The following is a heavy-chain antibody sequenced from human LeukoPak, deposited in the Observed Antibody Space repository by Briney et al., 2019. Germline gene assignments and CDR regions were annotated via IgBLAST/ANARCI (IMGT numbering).Heavy chain of an antibody. J-gene: IGHJ4*02. CDR2: ISGDGGST. V-gene: IGHV3-43*02. D-gene: IGHD3-9*01. Sequence: GGSLRLSCAASGFTFDDYAMHWVRQAPGKGLEWVSLISGDGGSTYYADSVKGRFTISRDNSKNSLYLQMNSLRTEDTALYYCAKDSGYDILTGYYMYYFDYWGQGTLVTVSS. CDR1: GFTFDDYA. CDR3: AKDSGYDILTGYYMYYFDY.